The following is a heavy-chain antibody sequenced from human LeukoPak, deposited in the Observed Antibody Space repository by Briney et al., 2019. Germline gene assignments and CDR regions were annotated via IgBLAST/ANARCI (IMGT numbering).Heavy chain of an antibody. V-gene: IGHV4-4*09. J-gene: IGHJ4*02. CDR2: IYTSGST. CDR3: ARQSGYCSSTSCYRGFDY. CDR1: GGSISSYY. D-gene: IGHD2-2*02. Sequence: SETLSLTCTVSGGSISSYYWSWIRQPPGKGLEWIGYIYTSGSTNYNPSLKSRVTISVDTSKNQFSLKLSSVTAADTAVYYCARQSGYCSSTSCYRGFDYWGQGTLVTVSS.